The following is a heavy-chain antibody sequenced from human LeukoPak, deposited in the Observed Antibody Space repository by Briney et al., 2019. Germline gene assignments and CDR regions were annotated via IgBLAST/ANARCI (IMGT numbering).Heavy chain of an antibody. CDR1: GFTVSSNY. CDR2: IYSGGST. Sequence: GGSLRLSCAASGFTVSSNYVSWVRQAPGQGLEWVSVIYSGGSTYYADSVKGRFTISRDNSKNTLYLQMNSLRAEDTAVYYCARGRGYCSGGSCYSLLAFDYWGQGTLVTVSS. V-gene: IGHV3-53*01. CDR3: ARGRGYCSGGSCYSLLAFDY. D-gene: IGHD2-15*01. J-gene: IGHJ4*02.